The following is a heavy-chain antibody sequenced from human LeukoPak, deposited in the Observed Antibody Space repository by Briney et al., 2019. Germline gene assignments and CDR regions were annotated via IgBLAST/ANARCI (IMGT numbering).Heavy chain of an antibody. Sequence: SETLSLTCTVSGGSIGTYSWNWIRQPPGKGLEWIGYIYYSGTTNYNPSLKSRVTISVDTSKNQFSLKLSSVTAADTAVYYCARGRYFDWTPHFDYWGQGTLVTVSS. V-gene: IGHV4-59*12. CDR1: GGSIGTYS. CDR2: IYYSGTT. J-gene: IGHJ4*02. D-gene: IGHD3-9*01. CDR3: ARGRYFDWTPHFDY.